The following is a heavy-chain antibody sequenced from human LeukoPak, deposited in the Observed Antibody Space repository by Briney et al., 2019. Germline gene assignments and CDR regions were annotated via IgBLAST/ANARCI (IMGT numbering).Heavy chain of an antibody. D-gene: IGHD6-13*01. Sequence: VKVSCKSSGGTFSSYAISWVRQAPGQGLGWVGGFIPIFGTANYAQKFQGRVTITTDESTSTAYMELSRLRSEDTAVYYCAREAAAGGNYHFYLDVWGKGTTVTVSS. CDR3: AREAAAGGNYHFYLDV. J-gene: IGHJ6*03. V-gene: IGHV1-69*05. CDR1: GGTFSSYA. CDR2: FIPIFGTA.